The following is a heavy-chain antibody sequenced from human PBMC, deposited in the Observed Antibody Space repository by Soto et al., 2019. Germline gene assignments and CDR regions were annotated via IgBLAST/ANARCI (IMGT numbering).Heavy chain of an antibody. V-gene: IGHV4-39*01. CDR2: IYYSGSS. CDR1: GGSIGSSGYY. D-gene: IGHD2-21*02. Sequence: PSETLSLTCAVSGGSIGSSGYYWGRIRQSLGKGLEWIGSIYYSGSSYYNSSLKSRVTMSVDSSRSQVSLTLKSVTAPDTAVYFCARQGQPLLLKNWFDPWGQGTLVTVSS. J-gene: IGHJ5*02. CDR3: ARQGQPLLLKNWFDP.